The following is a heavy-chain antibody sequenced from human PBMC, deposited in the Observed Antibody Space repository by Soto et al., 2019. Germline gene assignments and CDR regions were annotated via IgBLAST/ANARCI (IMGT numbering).Heavy chain of an antibody. D-gene: IGHD3-9*01. Sequence: GGSLRLSCAASGFTFSSYAMSWVRQAPGKGLEWVSAISGSGGSTYYADSVKGRFTISRDNSKNTLYLQMNSLRAEDTAVYYCAKDSPNYDILTGPDAFDIWGQGTMVNVSS. J-gene: IGHJ3*02. CDR1: GFTFSSYA. V-gene: IGHV3-23*01. CDR3: AKDSPNYDILTGPDAFDI. CDR2: ISGSGGST.